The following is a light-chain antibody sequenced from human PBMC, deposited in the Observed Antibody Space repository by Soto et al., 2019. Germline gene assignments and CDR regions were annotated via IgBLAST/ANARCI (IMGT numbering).Light chain of an antibody. CDR1: QSVSSSY. V-gene: IGKV3-20*01. CDR2: GAS. CDR3: QQYGSSPT. Sequence: EIVLTHSPGTLSLSPGERATLSCRASQSVSSSYLAWYQQKPRQAPRLLIYGASSRATGIPDRFSGSGSGTDFTLTISRLEPEDFAVYYCQQYGSSPTFGGGTKVEIK. J-gene: IGKJ4*01.